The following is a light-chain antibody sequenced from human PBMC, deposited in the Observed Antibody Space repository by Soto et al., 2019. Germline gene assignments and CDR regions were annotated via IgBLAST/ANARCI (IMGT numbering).Light chain of an antibody. CDR1: QGISDY. CDR3: QKYYSAPFT. J-gene: IGKJ3*01. V-gene: IGKV1-27*01. CDR2: AAS. Sequence: DIQMTQSPSSLSAFLGDRVTITCRASQGISDYLVWYQQKPGKVPKLLIYAASTLQSGVPPRFSGTGSGTDFTLTISSLQPEDVATYYFQKYYSAPFTFGPGTKVDIK.